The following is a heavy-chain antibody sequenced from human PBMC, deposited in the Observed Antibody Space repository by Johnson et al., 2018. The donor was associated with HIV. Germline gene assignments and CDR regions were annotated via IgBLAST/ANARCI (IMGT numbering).Heavy chain of an antibody. CDR3: ARAWYSSSAFDI. D-gene: IGHD6-6*01. J-gene: IGHJ3*02. CDR1: GLTVSRNY. CDR2: ISSNGGST. V-gene: IGHV3-64*01. Sequence: QLVESGGGLLQPGGSLRLSCAASGLTVSRNYMNWVRQAPGKGLEYVSAISSNGGSTYYANSVKGRFTISRDNSKNTLYLQMNSLRAEDTALYYCARAWYSSSAFDIWGQGTMVTVSS.